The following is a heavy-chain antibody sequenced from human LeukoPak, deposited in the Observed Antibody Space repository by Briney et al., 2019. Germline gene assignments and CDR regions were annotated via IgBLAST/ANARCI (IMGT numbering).Heavy chain of an antibody. CDR1: GGSFSGYY. CDR3: ARGSDSSGCYYWNAFDI. CDR2: INHSGST. D-gene: IGHD3-22*01. J-gene: IGHJ3*02. V-gene: IGHV4-34*01. Sequence: SETLSLTCAVYGGSFSGYYWSWIRQPPGKGLEWIGEINHSGSTNYNPSLKSRVTISVDTSKNQFSLKLSSVTAADTAVYYCARGSDSSGCYYWNAFDIWGQGTMVTVSS.